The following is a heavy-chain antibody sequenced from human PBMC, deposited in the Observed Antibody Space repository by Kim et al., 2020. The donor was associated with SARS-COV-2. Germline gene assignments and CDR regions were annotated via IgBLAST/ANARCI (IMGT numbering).Heavy chain of an antibody. Sequence: GGSLRLSCAASGFTFSSYAMHWVRQAPGKGLEWVAVIWYDGSNKYYADSVKGRFTISRDNSKNTLYLQMNSLRAEDTAVYYCAKGYCSGGSCYSAADYWGQGTLVTVSS. J-gene: IGHJ4*02. D-gene: IGHD2-15*01. CDR3: AKGYCSGGSCYSAADY. CDR2: IWYDGSNK. V-gene: IGHV3-33*06. CDR1: GFTFSSYA.